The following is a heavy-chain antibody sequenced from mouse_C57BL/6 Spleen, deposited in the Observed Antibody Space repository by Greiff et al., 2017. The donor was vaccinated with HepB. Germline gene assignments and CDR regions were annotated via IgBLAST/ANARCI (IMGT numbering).Heavy chain of an antibody. J-gene: IGHJ1*03. Sequence: QVQLQQPGAELVRPGSSVKLSCKASGYTFTSYWMDWVKQRPGQGLEWIGNIYPSDSETHYNQKFKDKATLTVDKSSSTAYMQLSSLTSEDSAVYYCARGGYYGSGGYFDVWGTGTTVTVSS. CDR1: GYTFTSYW. CDR3: ARGGYYGSGGYFDV. V-gene: IGHV1-61*01. D-gene: IGHD1-1*01. CDR2: IYPSDSET.